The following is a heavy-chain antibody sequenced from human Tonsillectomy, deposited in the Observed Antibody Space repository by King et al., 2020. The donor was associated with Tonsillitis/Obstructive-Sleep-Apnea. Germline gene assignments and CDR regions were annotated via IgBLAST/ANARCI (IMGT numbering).Heavy chain of an antibody. J-gene: IGHJ3*02. D-gene: IGHD4-23*01. CDR3: ARNYGGKLPLDI. Sequence: VQLPQWGAGLLKPSETLSLTCGVYGGSFSGYYWSWIRQPPGKGLEWIGEINHSGSTNYNPSLKSRVTISVDTSKNQFSLKLSSGTAADTAWYYCARNYGGKLPLDIWGQGTMVTVSS. V-gene: IGHV4-34*01. CDR1: GGSFSGYY. CDR2: INHSGST.